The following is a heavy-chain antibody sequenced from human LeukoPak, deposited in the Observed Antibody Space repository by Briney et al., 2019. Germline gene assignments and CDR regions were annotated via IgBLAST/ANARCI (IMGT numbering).Heavy chain of an antibody. J-gene: IGHJ4*02. CDR3: ARGRVAMVRGGHTRSHLKRAPFDY. CDR2: INHSGST. Sequence: SETLSLTCAVYGWSFSGYSWSGIRQPPGKGLEWIGEINHSGSTNYNPSPKSRVTISVGTSKNQFSLKLSSVTAADTAVYYCARGRVAMVRGGHTRSHLKRAPFDYWGQGTLVTVSS. D-gene: IGHD3-10*01. CDR1: GWSFSGYS. V-gene: IGHV4-34*01.